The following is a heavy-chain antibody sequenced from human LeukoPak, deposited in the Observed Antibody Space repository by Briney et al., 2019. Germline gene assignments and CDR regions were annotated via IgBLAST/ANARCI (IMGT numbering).Heavy chain of an antibody. Sequence: SETLSLTCAVYGGSFSGYYWSWIRQPPGKGLEWIGEINHSGSTNYNPSLKSRVTISVDTSKNQFSLKLSSVTAADTAVYYCAREGLERRYYFDYWGQGTLVTVSS. CDR1: GGSFSGYY. D-gene: IGHD1-1*01. CDR2: INHSGST. V-gene: IGHV4-34*01. CDR3: AREGLERRYYFDY. J-gene: IGHJ4*02.